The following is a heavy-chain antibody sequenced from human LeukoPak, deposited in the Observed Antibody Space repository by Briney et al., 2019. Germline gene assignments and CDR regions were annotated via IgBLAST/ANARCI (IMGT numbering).Heavy chain of an antibody. CDR2: INPSGGST. D-gene: IGHD3-10*01. CDR3: ARGPYISGSYLSAFDI. V-gene: IGHV1-46*01. Sequence: GASVKVSCEASGYTFTRYYMHWVRQAPGQGLEWMGIINPSGGSTSYAREFQGRVTMTRDTSTSTVYMELSSLRSEDTAVYYCARGPYISGSYLSAFDIWGQGTMVTVSS. J-gene: IGHJ3*02. CDR1: GYTFTRYY.